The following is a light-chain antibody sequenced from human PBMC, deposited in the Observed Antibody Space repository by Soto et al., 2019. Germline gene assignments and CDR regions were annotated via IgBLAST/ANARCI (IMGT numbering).Light chain of an antibody. Sequence: QSALTQPRSVSGSPGQSVTISCTGTSSDIGGYDYVSWYQQYPDKAPKLMISDVSKRPSGVPDRFSGSKSGNTASLTISGLQAEDEADYYCCSYAGNYYVFGTGTKVTVL. J-gene: IGLJ1*01. CDR3: CSYAGNYYV. V-gene: IGLV2-11*01. CDR2: DVS. CDR1: SSDIGGYDY.